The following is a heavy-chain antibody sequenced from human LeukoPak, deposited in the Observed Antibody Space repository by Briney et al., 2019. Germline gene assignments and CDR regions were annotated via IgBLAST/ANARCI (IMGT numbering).Heavy chain of an antibody. Sequence: ASVKVSCKASGYTFTSYYMHWVRQAPGQGLEWMGIINPSGGSTSYAQKFQGRVTMTRDTSTSTVYMELSSLRSEDTAVYYCGRREGGATKREYYFDYWGQGTLVTVSS. CDR2: INPSGGST. CDR3: GRREGGATKREYYFDY. V-gene: IGHV1-46*01. D-gene: IGHD1-26*01. CDR1: GYTFTSYY. J-gene: IGHJ4*02.